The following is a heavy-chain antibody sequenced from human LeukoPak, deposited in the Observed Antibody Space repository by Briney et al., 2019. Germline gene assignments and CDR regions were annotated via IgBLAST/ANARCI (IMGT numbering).Heavy chain of an antibody. CDR3: ARDLMYCSGGSYYPYYFDY. J-gene: IGHJ4*02. CDR2: ISISGSSM. Sequence: PGGSLRLSCAASGFTFRSYEMNWVRQAPGKGLEWVSYISISGSSMYYADSVKGRFTISRDNARNSLYLQMNSLRAEDTAVYYCARDLMYCSGGSYYPYYFDYRGQGTLVTVSS. CDR1: GFTFRSYE. D-gene: IGHD2-15*01. V-gene: IGHV3-48*03.